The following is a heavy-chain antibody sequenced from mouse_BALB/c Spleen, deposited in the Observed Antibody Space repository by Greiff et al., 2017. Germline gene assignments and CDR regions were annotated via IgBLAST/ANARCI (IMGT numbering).Heavy chain of an antibody. D-gene: IGHD1-2*01. CDR3: ARCYYGYGDYAMDY. J-gene: IGHJ4*01. Sequence: VQLQQSGAELVKPGASVKLSCTASGFNIKDTYMHWVKQRPEQGLEWIGRIDPANGNTKYDPKFQGKATITADTSSNTAYLQLSSLTSEDTAVYYWARCYYGYGDYAMDYWGQGTSVTVSS. V-gene: IGHV14-3*02. CDR2: IDPANGNT. CDR1: GFNIKDTY.